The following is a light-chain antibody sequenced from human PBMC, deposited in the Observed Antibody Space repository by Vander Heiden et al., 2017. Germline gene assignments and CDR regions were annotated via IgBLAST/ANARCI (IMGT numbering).Light chain of an antibody. CDR2: AAS. CDR3: QQSQNTFRT. Sequence: DIQMPQSPSSLSASVGDRVTIPCRASQSISRYLNWYQQRAGKAPKLLIYAASSLPSGVPSRFSGSGSGTDFTLTISRLQPEDFASYFCQQSQNTFRTFGQGTKLEIK. CDR1: QSISRY. V-gene: IGKV1-39*01. J-gene: IGKJ2*01.